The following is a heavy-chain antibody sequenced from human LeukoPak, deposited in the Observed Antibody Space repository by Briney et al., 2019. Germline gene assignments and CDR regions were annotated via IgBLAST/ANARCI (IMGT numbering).Heavy chain of an antibody. CDR2: IPGGGGST. V-gene: IGHV3-23*01. CDR1: EFTFSSYA. J-gene: IGHJ4*02. Sequence: PGGSLRLSCAAAEFTFSSYAMSWVRQARGKGPEWVSGIPGGGGSTFYADSVKGRLTISRDNYKTTLYLHIHSLSADDTAVYYCAKEGDERGTPYFDCWGQGTLVTVSS. CDR3: AKEGDERGTPYFDC.